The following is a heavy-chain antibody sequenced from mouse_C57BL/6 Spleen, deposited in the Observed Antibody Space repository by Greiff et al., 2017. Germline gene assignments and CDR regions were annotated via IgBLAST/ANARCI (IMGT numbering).Heavy chain of an antibody. J-gene: IGHJ4*01. Sequence: QVQLQQPGAELVKPGASVKLSCKASGYTFTSYWMQWVKQRPGQGLEWIGEIDPSDSYTNYNQKFKGKATLTVDTSSSTAYMQLSSLTSEDSAVYYCASIYYPYAMDYWGQGTSVTVSS. CDR2: IDPSDSYT. V-gene: IGHV1-50*01. CDR3: ASIYYPYAMDY. CDR1: GYTFTSYW. D-gene: IGHD2-1*01.